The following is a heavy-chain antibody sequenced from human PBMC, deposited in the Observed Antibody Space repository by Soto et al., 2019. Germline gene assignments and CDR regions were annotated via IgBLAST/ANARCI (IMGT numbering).Heavy chain of an antibody. CDR3: ARDSGYSYGYVGLFDY. CDR2: ISYDGSNK. D-gene: IGHD5-18*01. Sequence: GGSLRLSCAASGFTFSSYAMHWVRQAPGKGLEWVAVISYDGSNKYYADSVKGRFTISRDNSKNTLYLQMNSLRAEDTAVYYCARDSGYSYGYVGLFDYWGQGTLITVSS. CDR1: GFTFSSYA. J-gene: IGHJ4*02. V-gene: IGHV3-30-3*01.